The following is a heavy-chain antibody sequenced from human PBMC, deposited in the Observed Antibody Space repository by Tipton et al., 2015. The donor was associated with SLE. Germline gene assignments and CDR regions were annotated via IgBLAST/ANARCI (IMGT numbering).Heavy chain of an antibody. Sequence: TLSPTCTVSGGSISSHYWSWIRQPPGKGLEWIGYIYYSGSTNYNPSLTSRVTISVDTSKNQFSLKLSSVTAADTAVYYCAREGRATRGNNWFDPWGQGTLVTVSS. V-gene: IGHV4-59*11. J-gene: IGHJ5*02. D-gene: IGHD1-26*01. CDR3: AREGRATRGNNWFDP. CDR2: IYYSGST. CDR1: GGSISSHY.